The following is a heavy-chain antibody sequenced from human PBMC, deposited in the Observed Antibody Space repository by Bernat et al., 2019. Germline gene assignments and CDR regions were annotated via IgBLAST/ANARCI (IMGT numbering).Heavy chain of an antibody. CDR3: ATGGGKNRGFDY. CDR1: GFTFSSYA. D-gene: IGHD2-15*01. Sequence: EVQLLESGGGLVQPGGSLRLSCAASGFTFSSYAMSWVRQAPGKGLEWVSAISGSGGSTYYADSVKGRFTISRDNSKNRLYLQINSLRAEDTAVYYCATGGGKNRGFDYWGQGTLVTVSS. V-gene: IGHV3-23*01. CDR2: ISGSGGST. J-gene: IGHJ4*02.